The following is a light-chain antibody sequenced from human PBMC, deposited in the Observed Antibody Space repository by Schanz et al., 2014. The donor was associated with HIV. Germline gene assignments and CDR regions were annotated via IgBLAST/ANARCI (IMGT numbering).Light chain of an antibody. V-gene: IGLV1-44*01. CDR1: SSNIGSNP. J-gene: IGLJ3*02. CDR2: TND. Sequence: QSVLTQPPSASATPGQRVTISCSGGSSNIGSNPLNWYQHVPGAAPKLLIYTNDQRPSGVPERFSGSKSGTSASLAITGLQAEDEADYYCQSYDSSLRASVFGGGTKLTVL. CDR3: QSYDSSLRASV.